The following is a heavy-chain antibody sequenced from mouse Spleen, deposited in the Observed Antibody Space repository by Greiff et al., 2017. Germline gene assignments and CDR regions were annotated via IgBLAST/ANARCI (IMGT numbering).Heavy chain of an antibody. Sequence: VQLQQPGAELVKPGASVKIPCKASGYTFTDYNMDWVKQSHGKSLEWIGDINPNNGGTIYNQKFKGKATLTVDKSSSTAYMELRSLTSEDTAVYYCARRGGYRYYFDYWGQGTTLTVSS. V-gene: IGHV1-18*01. CDR3: ARRGGYRYYFDY. CDR1: GYTFTDYN. CDR2: INPNNGGT. D-gene: IGHD2-14*01. J-gene: IGHJ2*01.